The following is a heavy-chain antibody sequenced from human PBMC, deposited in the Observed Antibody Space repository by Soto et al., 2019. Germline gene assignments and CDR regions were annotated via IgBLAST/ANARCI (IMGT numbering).Heavy chain of an antibody. J-gene: IGHJ4*02. CDR2: ISSNGRNI. CDR1: GFTFRSHG. Sequence: GGSLRLSCAASGFTFRSHGIHWVRQAPGKGLEWVALISSNGRNIYYADSVKGRFTISRDDSKSMVFLEMNTLRTEDTSVYYCARDKDWTFDYWGQGTLVTVSS. CDR3: ARDKDWTFDY. D-gene: IGHD2-21*01. V-gene: IGHV3-30*03.